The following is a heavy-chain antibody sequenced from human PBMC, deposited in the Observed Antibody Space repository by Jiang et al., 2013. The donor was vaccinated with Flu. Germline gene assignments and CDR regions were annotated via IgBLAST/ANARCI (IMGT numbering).Heavy chain of an antibody. CDR2: ISWNSGSF. D-gene: IGHD3-22*01. CDR1: GFDFDDYA. J-gene: IGHJ3*02. CDR3: AKARWLSKTLRPLKPDAFDT. Sequence: QLVESGGGLVQPGRSLRLSCAASGFDFDDYAMYWVRQVPGKGLEWVSGISWNSGSFGTADSVKGRFTISRDNAKRSLYLQMNSLRPDDTAMYHCAKARWLSKTLRPLKPDAFDTWGQGTMVIVS. V-gene: IGHV3-9*01.